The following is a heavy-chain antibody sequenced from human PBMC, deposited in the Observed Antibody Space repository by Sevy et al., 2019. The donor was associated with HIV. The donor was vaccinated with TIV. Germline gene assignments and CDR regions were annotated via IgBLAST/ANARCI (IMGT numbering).Heavy chain of an antibody. J-gene: IGHJ6*02. V-gene: IGHV3-30*02. Sequence: GGSLRLSCAASGFTFSSYGMHWVRQAPGKGLEWVAFIRYDGGNKYYADSVKGRFTISRDNSKNTLYLQMNSLRAEDRVLYYCAKALWFSQGGYYYYGMDVWGRGTTVTVSS. CDR3: AKALWFSQGGYYYYGMDV. CDR2: IRYDGGNK. CDR1: GFTFSSYG. D-gene: IGHD3-10*01.